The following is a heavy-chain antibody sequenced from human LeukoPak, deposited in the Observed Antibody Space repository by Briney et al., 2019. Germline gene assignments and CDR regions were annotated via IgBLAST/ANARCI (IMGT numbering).Heavy chain of an antibody. CDR2: IVVCSGNT. D-gene: IGHD1-26*01. V-gene: IGHV1-58*02. J-gene: IGHJ4*02. CDR3: AAVQVGANYYFDY. CDR1: GFTFTSSA. Sequence: SVTVSFKASGFTFTSSAMQWVRQARGQRLEWIGWIVVCSGNTNYAQKFQERVTITRDMSTSRAYMELSSLRSEDTAVYYCAAVQVGANYYFDYWGQGTLVTVSS.